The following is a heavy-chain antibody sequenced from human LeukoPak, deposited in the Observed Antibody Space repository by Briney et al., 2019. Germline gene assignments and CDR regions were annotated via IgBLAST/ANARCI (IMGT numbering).Heavy chain of an antibody. J-gene: IGHJ4*02. CDR1: GFTFDEHS. CDR2: ISSNCGAI. D-gene: IGHD3-3*01. V-gene: IGHV3-9*01. CDR3: AKALEYSTCTLEN. Sequence: PGGSLRLSCAASGFTFDEHSMHWVRHAPGKGLEGVACISSNCGAIGHAASLTGRFTVSNANARNPLYLQMNNLGAEDTAFYYCAKALEYSTCTLENWGQGTLVTVSS.